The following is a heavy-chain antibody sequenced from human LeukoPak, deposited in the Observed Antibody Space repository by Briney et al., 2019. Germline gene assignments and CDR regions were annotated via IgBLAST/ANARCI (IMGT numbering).Heavy chain of an antibody. CDR1: GFTFSSYS. CDR3: ARGPGGVRGVIITRPPFDP. J-gene: IGHJ5*02. D-gene: IGHD3-10*01. V-gene: IGHV3-48*01. CDR2: ISSSSSTI. Sequence: GGSLRLSCAASGFTFSSYSMNWVRQAPGKGLEWVSYISSSSSTIYYADSVKGRFTISRDNAKNSLYLQMNSLRAEDTAVYYCARGPGGVRGVIITRPPFDPWGQGTLVTVSS.